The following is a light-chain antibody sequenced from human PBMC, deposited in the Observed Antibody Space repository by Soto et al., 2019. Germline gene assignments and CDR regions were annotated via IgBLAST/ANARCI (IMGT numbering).Light chain of an antibody. J-gene: IGKJ4*01. CDR3: QQYYGSPVT. CDR1: QSVLYNSNNKNF. CDR2: WAS. V-gene: IGKV4-1*01. Sequence: DIVMTQSPDSLAVSLGERATIKCKSSQSVLYNSNNKNFLAWYQQKLGQPPKLLIYWASTRESGVPDRFSGSGSGTDFTLTISSLQAEDVAVYYCQQYYGSPVTFGGGTKVEIK.